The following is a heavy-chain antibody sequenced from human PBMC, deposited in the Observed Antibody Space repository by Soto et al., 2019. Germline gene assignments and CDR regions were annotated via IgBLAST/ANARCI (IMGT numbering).Heavy chain of an antibody. CDR1: GFNFPTFW. D-gene: IGHD6-13*01. CDR2: IYPDDSDT. CDR3: ARLGIAAAGFYYYYGMDV. V-gene: IGHV5-51*01. Sequence: GESLKISCKHSGFNFPTFWIAWVRQMPGKGLEWMGTIYPDDSDTRYSPSFQGQVTISADKSIQTAYLQWGSLKASDSALYYCARLGIAAAGFYYYYGMDVWGQGTTVTVSS. J-gene: IGHJ6*02.